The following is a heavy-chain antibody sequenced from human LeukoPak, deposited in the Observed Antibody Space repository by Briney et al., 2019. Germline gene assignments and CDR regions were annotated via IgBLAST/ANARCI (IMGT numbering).Heavy chain of an antibody. V-gene: IGHV3-23*01. CDR2: ISGSGSNT. J-gene: IGHJ6*03. D-gene: IGHD2-8*01. Sequence: PGGSLRLSCATSGFTFTTYGMIWVRQAPGKGLEWVLGISGSGSNTYYADSAKGRFTSSRDSSKRTVYLHMNSLRAEDTAVYYCAKNGEPHYYMDVLGKGTTVTVSS. CDR3: AKNGEPHYYMDV. CDR1: GFTFTTYG.